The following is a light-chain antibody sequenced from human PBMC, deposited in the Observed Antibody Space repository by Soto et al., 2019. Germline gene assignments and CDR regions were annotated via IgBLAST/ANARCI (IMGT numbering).Light chain of an antibody. CDR1: QSITTW. CDR2: DAS. Sequence: DIQMTQSPSTLAASVGDRVTMSCRASQSITTWLAWYQQKPGKAPKLLIYDASSLESGVPSRFSGSGSGTDFTLTISSLQPDDFATYYCQQYYSLYTFGQGTKLEIK. CDR3: QQYYSLYT. J-gene: IGKJ2*01. V-gene: IGKV1-5*01.